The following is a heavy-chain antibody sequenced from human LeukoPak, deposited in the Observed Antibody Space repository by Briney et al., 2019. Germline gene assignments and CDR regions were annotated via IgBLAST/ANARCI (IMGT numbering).Heavy chain of an antibody. D-gene: IGHD6-19*01. CDR2: IYYSGST. V-gene: IGHV4-39*01. CDR3: ARLVGTFDP. CDR1: GCSISSSSYY. J-gene: IGHJ5*02. Sequence: SETLSLTCTVSGCSISSSSYYWGWIREPPGKGLEWIGSIYYSGSTYYNPSLKSRVTISVDTSKNQFSLKLSSVTAADTAVYYCARLVGTFDPWGQGTLVTVSS.